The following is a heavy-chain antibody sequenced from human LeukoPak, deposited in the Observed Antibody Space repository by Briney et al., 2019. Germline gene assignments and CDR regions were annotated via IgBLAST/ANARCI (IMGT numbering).Heavy chain of an antibody. CDR1: GGTFSSYA. CDR3: AREYCSSTSCPDGAFDI. V-gene: IGHV1-18*01. CDR2: ISAYNGNT. Sequence: ASVKVSCKASGGTFSSYAISWVRQAPGQGLEWMGWISAYNGNTNYAQKLQGRVTMTTDTSTSTAYMELRSLRSDDTAVYYCAREYCSSTSCPDGAFDIWGQGTMVTVSS. J-gene: IGHJ3*02. D-gene: IGHD2-2*01.